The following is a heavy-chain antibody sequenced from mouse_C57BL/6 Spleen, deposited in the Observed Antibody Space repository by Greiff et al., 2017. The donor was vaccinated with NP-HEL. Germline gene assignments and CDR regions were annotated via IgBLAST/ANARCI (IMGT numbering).Heavy chain of an antibody. D-gene: IGHD2-5*01. CDR1: GYTFTSYW. V-gene: IGHV1-74*01. Sequence: QVQLKQPGAELVKPGASVKVSCKASGYTFTSYWMHWVKQRPGQGLEWIGRIHPSDSDTNYNQKFKGKATLTVDKSSSTAYMQLSSLTSEDSAVYYCAINPAYYSNYYYAMDYWGQGTSVTVSS. CDR3: AINPAYYSNYYYAMDY. J-gene: IGHJ4*01. CDR2: IHPSDSDT.